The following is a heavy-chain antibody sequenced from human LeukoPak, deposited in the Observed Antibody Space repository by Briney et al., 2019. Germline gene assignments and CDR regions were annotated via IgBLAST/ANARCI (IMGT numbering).Heavy chain of an antibody. J-gene: IGHJ4*02. CDR3: ARVEPIGINY. CDR2: ISSRTGSTI. Sequence: PGGSLRLSCAASGFTFDDYGMSWVRQAPGKGLEWVAYISSRTGSTIYYGGSVEGRFTISRDNSKKSLYLQMNSLRDEDTAVYYCARVEPIGINYWGRGILVTVSS. CDR1: GFTFDDYG. V-gene: IGHV3-48*02. D-gene: IGHD1-1*01.